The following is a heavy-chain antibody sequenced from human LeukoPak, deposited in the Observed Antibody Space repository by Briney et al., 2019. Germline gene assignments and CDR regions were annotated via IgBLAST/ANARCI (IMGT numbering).Heavy chain of an antibody. V-gene: IGHV3-30-3*01. CDR2: ISYDGSNK. CDR1: GFTFSSYA. J-gene: IGHJ4*02. Sequence: GRSLRLSCAASGFTFSSYAMHWVRPAPGKGLEWVAVISYDGSNKYYADSVKGRFTISRDNSKNTLYLQMNSLGAEDTAVYYCARVVTATFDYWGQGTLVTVSS. CDR3: ARVVTATFDY. D-gene: IGHD2-21*02.